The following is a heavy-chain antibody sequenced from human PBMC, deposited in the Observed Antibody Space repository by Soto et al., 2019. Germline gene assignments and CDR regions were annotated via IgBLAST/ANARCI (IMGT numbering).Heavy chain of an antibody. CDR1: GFTFSSYA. Sequence: GGSLRLSCAASGFTFSSYAMNWVRQAPGKGLEWVSTISGSGDSTYYADSVKGRFTISRDNSKNTLFLLMNGLRADDAAVYYCAASESYHKAAYWGQGALVTVSS. CDR2: ISGSGDST. J-gene: IGHJ4*02. CDR3: AASESYHKAAY. D-gene: IGHD3-10*01. V-gene: IGHV3-23*01.